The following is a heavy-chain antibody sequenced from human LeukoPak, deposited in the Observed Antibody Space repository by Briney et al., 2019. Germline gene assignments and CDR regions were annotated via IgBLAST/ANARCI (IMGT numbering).Heavy chain of an antibody. CDR3: ATCIAAAGAPFDY. CDR1: GFTFSSYS. CDR2: ISSSSSYI. V-gene: IGHV3-21*01. J-gene: IGHJ4*02. Sequence: GGSLRLSCAASGFTFSSYSMNWVRQAPGKGLEWVSSISSSSSYIYYADSVKGRFTISRDNAKNSLYLQMNSLRAEDTAVYYCATCIAAAGAPFDYWGQGTLVTVSS. D-gene: IGHD6-13*01.